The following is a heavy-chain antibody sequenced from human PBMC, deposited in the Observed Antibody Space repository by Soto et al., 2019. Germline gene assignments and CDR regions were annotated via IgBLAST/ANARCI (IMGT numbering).Heavy chain of an antibody. CDR1: GFTFSGYG. Sequence: GGSLRLSCAASGFTFSGYGMHWVRQAPGKGLEWVAVISYDGSNKYYADSVKGRFTISRDNSKNTLYLQMNSLRAEDTAVYYCAKDLRRHIDIYYFDYWGQGTLVTVSS. CDR2: ISYDGSNK. V-gene: IGHV3-30*18. J-gene: IGHJ4*02. CDR3: AKDLRRHIDIYYFDY. D-gene: IGHD2-21*01.